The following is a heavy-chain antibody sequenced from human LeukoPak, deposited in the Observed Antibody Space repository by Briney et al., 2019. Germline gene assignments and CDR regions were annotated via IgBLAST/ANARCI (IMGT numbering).Heavy chain of an antibody. V-gene: IGHV3-23*01. CDR3: AHEVLGELSL. CDR2: ITRSGGST. J-gene: IGHJ4*02. D-gene: IGHD3-16*02. Sequence: HPGGSLRLSCAASGFTFSAYAMNWVRQAPGKGLEWVSTITRSGGSTYYADSVKGRFTISRDNSKNTLYLQMNSLRAEDTAVYYCAHEVLGELSLWGQGTLVTVSS. CDR1: GFTFSAYA.